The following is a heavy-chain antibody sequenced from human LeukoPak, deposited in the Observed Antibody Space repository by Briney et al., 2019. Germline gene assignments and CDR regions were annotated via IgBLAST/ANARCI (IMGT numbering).Heavy chain of an antibody. J-gene: IGHJ3*02. CDR1: GGSISSYY. D-gene: IGHD4-17*01. CDR3: ARQEETTVTNGRAFDI. V-gene: IGHV4-4*07. Sequence: SETLSLTCTVSGGSISSYYWSWIRQPAGKGLEWIGRIYSSGNTNYNPSLKSRVTMSVDTSKNQFSLKLSSVTAADTAVYYCARQEETTVTNGRAFDIWGQGTMVTVSS. CDR2: IYSSGNT.